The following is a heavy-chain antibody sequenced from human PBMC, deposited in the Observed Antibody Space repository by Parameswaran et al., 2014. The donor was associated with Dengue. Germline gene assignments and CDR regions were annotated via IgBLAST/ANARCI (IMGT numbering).Heavy chain of an antibody. CDR3: ARDNGYYYGSGSYSYYYGMDV. D-gene: IGHD3-10*01. CDR2: IYYSGST. Sequence: WIRQPPGKGLEWIGSIYYSGSTYYNPSLKSRVTISVDTSKNQFSLKLSSVTAADTAVYYCARDNGYYYGSGSYSYYYGMDVWGQGTTVTVSS. V-gene: IGHV4-39*07. J-gene: IGHJ6*02.